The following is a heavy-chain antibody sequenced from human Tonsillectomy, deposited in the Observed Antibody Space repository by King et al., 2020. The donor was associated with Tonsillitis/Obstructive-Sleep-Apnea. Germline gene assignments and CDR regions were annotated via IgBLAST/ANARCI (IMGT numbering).Heavy chain of an antibody. CDR1: GGSFSGYY. Sequence: VQLQQWGAGLLKPSETLSLTCAVYGGSFSGYYWSWIRQPPGKGLEWIGEVNHSGSTNYNPSLKSRLTMSIDTSKNQFSLRLSSVTAPDTAMYYCARVHSVYDHYYYYYYMDVWGKGTTVTVSS. D-gene: IGHD5/OR15-5a*01. CDR2: VNHSGST. CDR3: ARVHSVYDHYYYYYYMDV. J-gene: IGHJ6*03. V-gene: IGHV4-34*01.